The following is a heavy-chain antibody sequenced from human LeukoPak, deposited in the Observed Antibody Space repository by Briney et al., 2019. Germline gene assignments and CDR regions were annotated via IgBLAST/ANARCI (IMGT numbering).Heavy chain of an antibody. CDR2: FDPEDGET. Sequence: ASVKVSCKVSGYTLTELSMHWVRQAPGKGLEWMGGFDPEDGETIYAQKFRGRVTMTEDTSTDTAYMELSSLRSEDTAVYYCATEERGIAVAEGAFDIWGQGTMVTVSS. CDR1: GYTLTELS. V-gene: IGHV1-24*01. CDR3: ATEERGIAVAEGAFDI. J-gene: IGHJ3*02. D-gene: IGHD6-19*01.